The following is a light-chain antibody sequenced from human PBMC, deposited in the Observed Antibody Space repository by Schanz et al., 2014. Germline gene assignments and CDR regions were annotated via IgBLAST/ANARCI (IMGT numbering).Light chain of an antibody. CDR3: HQYINSPFT. J-gene: IGKJ3*01. CDR2: GTS. Sequence: EVVLTQSPGSLSLSPGERGTLSCRASQSVSSNLAWYQQKPGQAPRLLIYGTSIRATGIPDRFSGSGSGTDFTLTISRLEPEDFAVYYCHQYINSPFTFGPGTKLDLK. V-gene: IGKV3-20*01. CDR1: QSVSSN.